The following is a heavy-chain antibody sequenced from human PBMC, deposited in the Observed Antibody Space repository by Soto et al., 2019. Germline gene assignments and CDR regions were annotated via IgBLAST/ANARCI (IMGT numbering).Heavy chain of an antibody. CDR1: GFTFGDYA. CDR2: IRSKSFGGTP. CDR3: SRQFYDFSSGYYLYYFDH. Sequence: GSLRLSCTTSGFTFGDYAMSWFRQAPGKGLEWVGFIRSKSFGGTPEYAASVKGRFSISRDDSKSIAYLQMNSLKTEDTALYYCSRQFYDFSSGYYLYYFDHWGQGALVTVSS. D-gene: IGHD3-3*01. V-gene: IGHV3-49*03. J-gene: IGHJ4*01.